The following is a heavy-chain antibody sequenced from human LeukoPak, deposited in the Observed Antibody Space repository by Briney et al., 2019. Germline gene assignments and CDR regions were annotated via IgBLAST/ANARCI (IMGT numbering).Heavy chain of an antibody. D-gene: IGHD2-2*01. CDR2: ISYDGSNK. Sequence: GGSLRLSCAASGFTFSSYAMHGVRQAPGKGLEWVAVISYDGSNKYYADSVKGRFTISRDNSKNTLYLQMNSLRAEDTAVYYCARDQDCSSTSCSMHYYYMDVWGKGTTVTVSS. V-gene: IGHV3-30*04. J-gene: IGHJ6*03. CDR1: GFTFSSYA. CDR3: ARDQDCSSTSCSMHYYYMDV.